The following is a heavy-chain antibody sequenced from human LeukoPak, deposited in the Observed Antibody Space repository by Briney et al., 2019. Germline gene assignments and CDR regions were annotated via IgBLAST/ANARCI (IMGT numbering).Heavy chain of an antibody. J-gene: IGHJ4*02. V-gene: IGHV7-4-1*02. CDR2: INTNTGDP. CDR1: GYTFTSYA. CDR3: ARYGSGSYYKNCNFDY. D-gene: IGHD3-10*01. Sequence: ASVKVSCKASGYTFTSYAMTWVRQAPGQGLEWMGWINTNTGDPTYAQGFTGRFVFSLDTSVSTAYLQISSLKAEDTAVYHCARYGSGSYYKNCNFDYWGQGTLVTVSS.